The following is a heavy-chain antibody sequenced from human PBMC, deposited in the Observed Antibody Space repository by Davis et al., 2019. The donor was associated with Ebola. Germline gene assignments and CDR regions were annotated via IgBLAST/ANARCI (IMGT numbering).Heavy chain of an antibody. D-gene: IGHD4-11*01. CDR1: GYTFTDYN. V-gene: IGHV1-18*04. CDR3: ARGHNYAHEY. CDR2: ISTKYGDT. Sequence: ASVKVSCKASGYTFTDYNIHWMRQAPGQGLEWMGWISTKYGDTNYAQKFQGRVTMTTDTSTSTAYLDLRSLRSDDTAVYYCARGHNYAHEYWGQGTLVTVSS. J-gene: IGHJ4*02.